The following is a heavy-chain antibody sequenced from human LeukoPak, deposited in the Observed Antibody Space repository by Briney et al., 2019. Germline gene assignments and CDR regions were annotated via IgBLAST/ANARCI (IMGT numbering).Heavy chain of an antibody. Sequence: SETLSLTCTVSGGSVSSIIYYWGWIRQPPGKGLEWIGTIYYSGSTYYNVSLKSRVTISVDTSRNQFSLRLSSVTAADTAVYYCARHSRSVDYGSGSYTWDYWGQGTLVTVSS. CDR1: GGSVSSIIYY. CDR2: IYYSGST. J-gene: IGHJ4*02. CDR3: ARHSRSVDYGSGSYTWDY. D-gene: IGHD3-10*01. V-gene: IGHV4-39*01.